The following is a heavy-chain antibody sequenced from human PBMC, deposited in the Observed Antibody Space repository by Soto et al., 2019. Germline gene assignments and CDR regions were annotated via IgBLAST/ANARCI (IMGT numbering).Heavy chain of an antibody. J-gene: IGHJ4*02. CDR1: GFTFTSSA. CDR2: IVVGSGNT. D-gene: IGHD2-21*02. V-gene: IGHV1-58*01. Sequence: QMQLVQSGPEVKKPGTSVKVSCKASGFTFTSSAVQWVRQAHGQRLEWIGWIVVGSGNTNYAQKFEERVTITRDMSTSTGYMELRSLRSADPAVYYCAADRKYGDDGCYVDCGQGTLVTVSS. CDR3: AADRKYGDDGCYVD.